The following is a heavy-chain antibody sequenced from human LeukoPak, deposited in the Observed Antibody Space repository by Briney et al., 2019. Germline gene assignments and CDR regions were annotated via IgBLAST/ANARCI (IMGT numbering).Heavy chain of an antibody. CDR3: ARHQEAMVRGVLYYMDV. CDR1: GGSISTSDRY. D-gene: IGHD3-10*01. Sequence: PSETLSLTCTVSGGSISTSDRYWGWIRQPPGKGLEWIGSIYYSGITYRNPSLKSRVTISVDTSKNQFSLMLSSVTAADTAVYYCARHQEAMVRGVLYYMDVWGKGTTVTISS. J-gene: IGHJ6*03. CDR2: IYYSGIT. V-gene: IGHV4-39*01.